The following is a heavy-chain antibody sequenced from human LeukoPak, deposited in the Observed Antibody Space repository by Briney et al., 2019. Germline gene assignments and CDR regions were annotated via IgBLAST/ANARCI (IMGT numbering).Heavy chain of an antibody. J-gene: IGHJ4*02. D-gene: IGHD6-13*01. CDR2: SQTTKPNTSTT. V-gene: IGHV3-72*01. Sequence: GGSLNLSCAASGFPITDHHMDWVRQPPGRGLEWVGRSQTTKPNTSTTEYAASVKGRFTFSRDDSKNSLYLQLNSLKTEDTAVYYCVRGVTTSSGWYRFDNWGQGTLVTVSS. CDR3: VRGVTTSSGWYRFDN. CDR1: GFPITDHH.